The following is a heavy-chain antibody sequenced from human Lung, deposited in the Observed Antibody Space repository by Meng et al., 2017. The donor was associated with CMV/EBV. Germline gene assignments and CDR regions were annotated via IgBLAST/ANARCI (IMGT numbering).Heavy chain of an antibody. D-gene: IGHD7-27*01. CDR2: IQPNTGVT. Sequence: ASVXVSCKASGYTFTGHFMHWVRQARGQGLEWMGWIQPNTGVTNYARNFQGRVTMTRVTSISTVYMELGGLRSGDTAMYYCARDDNWGPDYWGQGTLVTVSS. V-gene: IGHV1-2*02. CDR1: GYTFTGHF. J-gene: IGHJ4*02. CDR3: ARDDNWGPDY.